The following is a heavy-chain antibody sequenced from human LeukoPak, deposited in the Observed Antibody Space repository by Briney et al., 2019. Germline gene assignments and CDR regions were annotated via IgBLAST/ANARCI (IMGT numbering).Heavy chain of an antibody. D-gene: IGHD4-23*01. CDR3: ARDLRRAVKANWYDP. J-gene: IGHJ5*02. CDR2: INTSGST. V-gene: IGHV4-4*07. Sequence: SETLSLTCTVSGGAISSYYWSWIRQPPGKGLEWMGRINTSGSTNYNPSLNRRVTMSVDTSKNQFSLKLSSVTAADTAVYYWARDLRRAVKANWYDPWGQGTLVTGSS. CDR1: GGAISSYY.